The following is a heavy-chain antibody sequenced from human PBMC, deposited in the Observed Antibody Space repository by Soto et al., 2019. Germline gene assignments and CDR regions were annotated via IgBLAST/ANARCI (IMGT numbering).Heavy chain of an antibody. Sequence: QVQLVQSGAEVKKPGASVKVSCKASGYTFTSYDINWVRQATGQGLEWMGWMNTNSGNTGYAQKLQVRVTMTRNTSISTAYMELSSLRSEDTAVYYCARGSSGWYAYYYYYMDVWGKGTTVTVSS. V-gene: IGHV1-8*01. D-gene: IGHD6-19*01. CDR1: GYTFTSYD. CDR2: MNTNSGNT. J-gene: IGHJ6*03. CDR3: ARGSSGWYAYYYYYMDV.